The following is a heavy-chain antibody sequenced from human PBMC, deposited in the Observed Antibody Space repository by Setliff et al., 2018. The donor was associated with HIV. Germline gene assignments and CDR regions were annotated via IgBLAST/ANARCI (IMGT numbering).Heavy chain of an antibody. J-gene: IGHJ1*01. D-gene: IGHD3-22*01. CDR2: FDPEDGET. Sequence: ASVKXXCKXSGXXLTDLSIHWVRQAPGKGXEWMGGFDPEDGETVYAQKFQGRVTMTEDTSTDTAYMELSSLRSEDTAMYYCATIRAYYYDSSGQEYFQHWGHGTLVTVSS. CDR3: ATIRAYYYDSSGQEYFQH. CDR1: GXXLTDLS. V-gene: IGHV1-24*01.